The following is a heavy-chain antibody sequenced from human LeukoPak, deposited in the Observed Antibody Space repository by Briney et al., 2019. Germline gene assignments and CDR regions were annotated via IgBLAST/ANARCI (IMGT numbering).Heavy chain of an antibody. J-gene: IGHJ3*02. D-gene: IGHD2-15*01. CDR2: IYTSGST. CDR1: GGSISSYY. CDR3: ARDGSDCSGGSCSYAFDI. V-gene: IGHV4-4*07. Sequence: PSETLSLTCTVSGGSISSYYWSWIRQPAGKGLEWIGRIYTSGSTNYNPSLKSRVTMSVDTSKNQFSLKLSSVTAADTAVYYCARDGSDCSGGSCSYAFDIWGQGTMVTVSS.